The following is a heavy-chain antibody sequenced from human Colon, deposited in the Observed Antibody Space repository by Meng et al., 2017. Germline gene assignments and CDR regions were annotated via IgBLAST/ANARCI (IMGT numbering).Heavy chain of an antibody. CDR3: ANIRDRSFSDS. D-gene: IGHD1-26*01. J-gene: IGHJ4*02. CDR2: INHAGTA. Sequence: VQPQQGGAGLLKPSETLSLPCAVYGESISTFYWAWIRQSPGKGLEWIGEINHAGTAYYNPSLKSRVTLSIDTSRNQFSLNLRSVTAADTAVYYCANIRDRSFSDSWGQGTLVTVSS. V-gene: IGHV4-34*01. CDR1: GESISTFY.